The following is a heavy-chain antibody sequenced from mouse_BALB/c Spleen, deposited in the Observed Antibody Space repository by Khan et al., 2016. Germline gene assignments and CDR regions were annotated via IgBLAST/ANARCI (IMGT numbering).Heavy chain of an antibody. J-gene: IGHJ3*01. Sequence: EVQLQESGPGLVKPSQSLSLTCTVTGYSITSDYAWNWIRQFPGNKLEWMGYISYSGITSYNPSLKSRISITRDTSKNQLFLQLISVTTEDTATYYCAYDGYYAWFPYWGQGTLVTVSA. CDR1: GYSITSDYA. V-gene: IGHV3-2*02. CDR3: AYDGYYAWFPY. D-gene: IGHD2-3*01. CDR2: ISYSGIT.